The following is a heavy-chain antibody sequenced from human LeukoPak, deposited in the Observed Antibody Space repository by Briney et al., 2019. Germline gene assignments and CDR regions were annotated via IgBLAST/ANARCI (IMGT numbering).Heavy chain of an antibody. CDR3: ARGGVTLTY. D-gene: IGHD2-21*02. J-gene: IGHJ4*02. CDR1: GGSFSGYY. V-gene: IGHV4-34*01. Sequence: SETLSLTCAVYGGSFSGYYWSWIRQPPGKGLEWIGEINHSGSTNYNPSLKSRVTISVDTSKNQFSLKLSSVTAADTAVYYCARGGVTLTYWGQGTLVTLSS. CDR2: INHSGST.